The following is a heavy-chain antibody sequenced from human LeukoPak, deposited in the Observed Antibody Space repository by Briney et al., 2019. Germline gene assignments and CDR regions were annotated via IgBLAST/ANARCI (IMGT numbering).Heavy chain of an antibody. J-gene: IGHJ4*02. V-gene: IGHV3-21*01. CDR2: ISSSSSYI. CDR1: GFTFSSYS. Sequence: GSLRLSWAASGFTFSSYSINWVRQAPGKGLEWVSSISSSSSYIYYADSVKGRFTISRDNTKNSLYLQMNSLRAEDTAVYYCARDYTGGWNDYWGQGTLVIVSS. D-gene: IGHD7-27*01. CDR3: ARDYTGGWNDY.